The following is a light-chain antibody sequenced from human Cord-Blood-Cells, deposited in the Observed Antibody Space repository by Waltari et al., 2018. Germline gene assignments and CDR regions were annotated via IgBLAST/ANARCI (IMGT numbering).Light chain of an antibody. CDR3: QQYNNWPPT. CDR1: QSVSSN. J-gene: IGKJ1*01. Sequence: EIVMTQSPATLSVSPGERATLSCRASQSVSSNLAWYQQKPGQAPRLLIYGASTRATGIPARFSGSWSGTEFTLTISSLQSEDCAVYYCQQYNNWPPTFGQGTKVEIK. V-gene: IGKV3-15*01. CDR2: GAS.